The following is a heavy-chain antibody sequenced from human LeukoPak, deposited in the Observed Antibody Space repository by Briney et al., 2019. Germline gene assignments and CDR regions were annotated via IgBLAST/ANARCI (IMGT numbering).Heavy chain of an antibody. CDR1: GFTFSSYG. V-gene: IGHV3-33*01. CDR2: IWYDGSNK. J-gene: IGHJ4*02. Sequence: GRSLRLSCTASGFTFSSYGMHWVRQAPGKGLEWVAVIWYDGSNKYYGDSVKGRFTISRDNSKNTLYLQMSSLRAEDTAVYYCARGTGYRPVTFDYWGQGTLVTVSS. CDR3: ARGTGYRPVTFDY. D-gene: IGHD3/OR15-3a*01.